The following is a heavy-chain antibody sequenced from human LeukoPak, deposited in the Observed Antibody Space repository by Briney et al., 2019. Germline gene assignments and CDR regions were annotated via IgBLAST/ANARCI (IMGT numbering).Heavy chain of an antibody. CDR1: GGSISSSSYY. V-gene: IGHV4-39*01. J-gene: IGHJ4*02. CDR3: ARPVYYGDFLGFDY. Sequence: SETLSLTCTVSGGSISSSSYYWGWIRQPPGKGLEWIGSIYYSGSTYYNPSLKSRVTISVDTSKNQFSLKLSSVTAADTAVYYCARPVYYGDFLGFDYWGQGTLVTVSP. D-gene: IGHD4-17*01. CDR2: IYYSGST.